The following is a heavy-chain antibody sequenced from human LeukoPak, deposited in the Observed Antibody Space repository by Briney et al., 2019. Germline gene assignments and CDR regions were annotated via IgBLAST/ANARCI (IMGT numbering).Heavy chain of an antibody. CDR3: AREDTAMGYYNYGTDL. D-gene: IGHD5-18*01. CDR1: GYTFTSYY. V-gene: IGHV1-46*01. CDR2: ITPSGGST. J-gene: IGHJ6*02. Sequence: ASVTVSCKASGYTFTSYYMHWVRPAPGQGLEGMGIITPSGGSTSYAQKFQGRVNTTTDTSTSTGYMQLSSLRSEDTAVYYCAREDTAMGYYNYGTDLWGQGPTVTVSS.